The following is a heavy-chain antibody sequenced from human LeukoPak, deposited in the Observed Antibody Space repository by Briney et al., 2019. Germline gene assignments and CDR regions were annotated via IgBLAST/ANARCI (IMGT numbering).Heavy chain of an antibody. J-gene: IGHJ4*02. Sequence: ASVKVSCKASGYTFTGYYIHWVRQAPGQGLEWMGWINPNNGGTNYAQKFQGRVTMTRDTSIRTFYMELSRLRSDDTAVYYCARDVGEYCSSTSCYASDYWGQGTLVTVSS. CDR2: INPNNGGT. CDR3: ARDVGEYCSSTSCYASDY. D-gene: IGHD2-2*01. CDR1: GYTFTGYY. V-gene: IGHV1-2*02.